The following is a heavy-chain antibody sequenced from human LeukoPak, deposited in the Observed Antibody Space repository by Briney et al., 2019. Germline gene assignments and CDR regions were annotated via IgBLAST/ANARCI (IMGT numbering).Heavy chain of an antibody. J-gene: IGHJ6*03. CDR3: ARGQYYYYYYYMDV. D-gene: IGHD6-19*01. CDR2: IYTSGST. CDR1: GGSISSGSYY. Sequence: PSETLSLTCTVSGGSISSGSYYWSWIRQPAGKGLEWIGRIYTSGSTNYNPSLKSRVTISVDTSKNQFSLKLSSVTAADTAVYYCARGQYYYYYYYMDVWGKGTTVTVSS. V-gene: IGHV4-61*02.